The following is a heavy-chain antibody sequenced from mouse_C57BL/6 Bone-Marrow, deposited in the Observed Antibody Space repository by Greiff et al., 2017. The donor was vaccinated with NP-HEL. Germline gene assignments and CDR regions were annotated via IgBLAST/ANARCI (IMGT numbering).Heavy chain of an antibody. D-gene: IGHD1-1*01. Sequence: DVKLQESVAELVRPGASVKLSCTASGFNIKNTYMHWVKQRPEQGLEWIGRIDPANGNTKYAPKFQGKATITADTSSNTAYLQLSSLTSEDTAIYYCARGYYGSSSYYAMDYWGQGTSVTVSS. CDR3: ARGYYGSSSYYAMDY. CDR2: IDPANGNT. CDR1: GFNIKNTY. J-gene: IGHJ4*01. V-gene: IGHV14-3*01.